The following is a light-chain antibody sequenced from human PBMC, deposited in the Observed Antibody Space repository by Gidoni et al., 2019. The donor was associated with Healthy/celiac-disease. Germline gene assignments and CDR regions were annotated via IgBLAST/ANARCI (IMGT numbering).Light chain of an antibody. CDR3: QQYNSYPIT. Sequence: DIQMTQSPSTRSASVGDRVTISCRASQSISSWLAWYQQKPGKAPKLLIYKASSLESGVPSRFSGSGSGTEFTLTISSLQPDDFATYYCQQYNSYPITFXQXTRLEIK. V-gene: IGKV1-5*03. J-gene: IGKJ5*01. CDR2: KAS. CDR1: QSISSW.